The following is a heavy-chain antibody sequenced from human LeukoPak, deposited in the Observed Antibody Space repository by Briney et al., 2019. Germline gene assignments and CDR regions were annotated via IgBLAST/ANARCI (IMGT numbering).Heavy chain of an antibody. Sequence: PGGSLRLSCVVSGFTFSSYAMSWVRQAPGKGLEWVSSISVSGDRTYYADSVKGRFTISRDNSKNTLYLQMNSLRVEDTAVYYCARGIDYWGRGTLVTVSS. CDR2: ISVSGDRT. CDR1: GFTFSSYA. J-gene: IGHJ4*02. CDR3: ARGIDY. V-gene: IGHV3-23*01.